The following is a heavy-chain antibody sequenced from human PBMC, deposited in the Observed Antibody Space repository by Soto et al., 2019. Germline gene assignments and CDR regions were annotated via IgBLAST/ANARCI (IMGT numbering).Heavy chain of an antibody. CDR3: ARVRGLRYFDWLPFPVDY. Sequence: SETLSLTCTVSGGSISSGDYYWSWIRQPPGKGLEWIGEIYHSGSTNYNPSLKSRVTISLDTSKNQFSLKLSSVTAADTAVYYCARVRGLRYFDWLPFPVDYWGQGTLVTVSS. J-gene: IGHJ4*02. CDR2: IYHSGST. CDR1: GGSISSGDYY. V-gene: IGHV4-30-4*01. D-gene: IGHD3-9*01.